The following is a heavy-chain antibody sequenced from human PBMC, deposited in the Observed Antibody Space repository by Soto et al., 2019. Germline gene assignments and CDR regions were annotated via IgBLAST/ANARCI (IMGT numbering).Heavy chain of an antibody. D-gene: IGHD3-22*01. J-gene: IGHJ4*02. CDR2: MNPNSGNT. CDR1: GYTFTSYD. CDR3: ARMYYYDSSEPIDY. Sequence: QVQLVQSGAEVKKPGASVKVSCKASGYTFTSYDINWVRQATGQELEWMGWMNPNSGNTGYAQKFQGRVTMTRNTSISTAYMELGSLRSEETAVYYCARMYYYDSSEPIDYWGQGILVTVSS. V-gene: IGHV1-8*01.